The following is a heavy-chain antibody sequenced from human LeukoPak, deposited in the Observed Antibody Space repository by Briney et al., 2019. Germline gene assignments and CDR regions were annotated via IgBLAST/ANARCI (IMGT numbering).Heavy chain of an antibody. D-gene: IGHD3-3*01. J-gene: IGHJ4*02. V-gene: IGHV3-30*18. CDR1: GFTFSSYG. CDR3: AKDLRFLEWFDY. CDR2: ISYDGSNE. Sequence: GGSLRLSCAASGFTFSSYGMHWVRQAPGKGLEWVAVISYDGSNEYYADSVKGRFTISRDNSKNTLYLQMNSLRAEDTAVYYCAKDLRFLEWFDYWGQGTLVTVSS.